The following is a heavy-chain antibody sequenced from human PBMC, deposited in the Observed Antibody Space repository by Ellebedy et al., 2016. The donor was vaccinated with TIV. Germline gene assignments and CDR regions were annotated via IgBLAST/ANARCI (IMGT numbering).Heavy chain of an antibody. CDR3: ARESYYDILTGYGDHAFDF. CDR1: GGSISTDNW. Sequence: SETLSLTCAVSGGSISTDNWWSWVRQPPGKGLEWIGEVYESGTTHYNPSLHSRVTISVDKSKNQFSLNLNSVTAADTAVYYCARESYYDILTGYGDHAFDFWGQGTLVTVSS. CDR2: VYESGTT. J-gene: IGHJ3*01. D-gene: IGHD3-9*01. V-gene: IGHV4-4*02.